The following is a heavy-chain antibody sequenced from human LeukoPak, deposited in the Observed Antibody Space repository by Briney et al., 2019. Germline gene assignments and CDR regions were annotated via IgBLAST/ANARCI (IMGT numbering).Heavy chain of an antibody. CDR3: AKDKEAAAAGRSYYYYMDV. D-gene: IGHD6-13*01. CDR2: ISWDGGST. J-gene: IGHJ6*03. CDR1: GFTFDDYA. Sequence: PGGSLRLSCAASGFTFDDYAMHWVRQAPGKGLEWVSLISWDGGSTYYADSVKGRFTISRDNSKNSLYLQMNSLRAEDTALYYCAKDKEAAAAGRSYYYYMDVWGKGTKVTASS. V-gene: IGHV3-43D*03.